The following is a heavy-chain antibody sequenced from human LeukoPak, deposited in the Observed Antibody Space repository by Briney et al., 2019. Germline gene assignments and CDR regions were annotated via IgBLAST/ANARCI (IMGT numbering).Heavy chain of an antibody. CDR1: GGSFSGYY. CDR3: ARGVGIVGATSRFDY. D-gene: IGHD1-26*01. Sequence: SETLSLTCAVSGGSFSGYYWSWIRQPPGKGLGWIGEINHSGSTNYNPSLKSRVTISVDTSKNQFSLKLSSVTAADTAVYYCARGVGIVGATSRFDYWGQGTLVTVSS. CDR2: INHSGST. J-gene: IGHJ4*02. V-gene: IGHV4-34*01.